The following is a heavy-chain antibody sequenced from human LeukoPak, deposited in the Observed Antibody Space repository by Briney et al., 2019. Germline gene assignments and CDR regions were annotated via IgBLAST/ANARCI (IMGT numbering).Heavy chain of an antibody. J-gene: IGHJ4*02. D-gene: IGHD3-22*01. V-gene: IGHV1-8*03. CDR3: ARAITMIVVNLLDY. Sequence: GASVKVSCKASGYTFTSYDINWVRQATGQGLEWMGWMNPNSGNTGYAQKFQGRVTITRNTSISTAYMELSSLRSEDTAVYYCARAITMIVVNLLDYWGQGTLVTVPS. CDR2: MNPNSGNT. CDR1: GYTFTSYD.